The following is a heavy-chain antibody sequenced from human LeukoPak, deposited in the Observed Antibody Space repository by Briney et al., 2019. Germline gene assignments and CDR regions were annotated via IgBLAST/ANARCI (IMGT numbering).Heavy chain of an antibody. Sequence: GVSLRLSCAASGFTFSSYEMNWVRQAPGKGLEWVSYISSIGGTIYYADSVKGRFTISRDNAKNSLYLQMNSLRAEDTAVYYCARVSSDSDDAFDLWGQGTMVTVSS. D-gene: IGHD3-10*01. CDR1: GFTFSSYE. J-gene: IGHJ3*01. CDR2: ISSIGGTI. CDR3: ARVSSDSDDAFDL. V-gene: IGHV3-48*03.